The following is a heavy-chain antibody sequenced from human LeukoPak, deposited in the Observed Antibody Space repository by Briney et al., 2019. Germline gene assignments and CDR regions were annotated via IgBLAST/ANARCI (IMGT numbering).Heavy chain of an antibody. D-gene: IGHD6-6*01. CDR3: ARGRGGARRVMDV. CDR1: GGSFSGYY. CDR2: INHSGST. J-gene: IGHJ6*03. V-gene: IGHV4-34*01. Sequence: PSETLSLTCAVYGGSFSGYYWSWIRQPPGKGLEWIGEINHSGSTNYNPSLKSRVTISVDTSKNQFSLKLSSVTAAGTGVYYCARGRGGARRVMDVWGKGTTVTVSS.